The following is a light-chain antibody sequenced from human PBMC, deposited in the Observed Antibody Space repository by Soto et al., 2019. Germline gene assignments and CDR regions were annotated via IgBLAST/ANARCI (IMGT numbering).Light chain of an antibody. CDR1: SSNIGNDY. V-gene: IGLV1-51*01. J-gene: IGLJ3*02. CDR3: ATWDSTLTAGV. CDR2: END. Sequence: QSVLTQPPSVSAAPGQKVTISCSGGSSNIGNDYVAWYLPLPGAAPKLLIYENDKRPSGIPDRFSGSKSGTSATLGITGLQTGDEADYYCATWDSTLTAGVFGGGTKLTVL.